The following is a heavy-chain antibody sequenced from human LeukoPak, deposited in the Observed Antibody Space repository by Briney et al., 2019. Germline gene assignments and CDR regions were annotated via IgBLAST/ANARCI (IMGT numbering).Heavy chain of an antibody. CDR3: ARMEYSSSSGGLDY. CDR1: GFTFDDYA. D-gene: IGHD6-6*01. J-gene: IGHJ4*02. V-gene: IGHV3-9*01. CDR2: ISWNSGSI. Sequence: PGGSLRLSCAASGFTFDDYAMHWVRQAPGKGLEWVSGISWNSGSIGYADSVKGRFTISRDNAKNSLYLQMNSLRAEDTAVYYCARMEYSSSSGGLDYWGQGTLVTVSS.